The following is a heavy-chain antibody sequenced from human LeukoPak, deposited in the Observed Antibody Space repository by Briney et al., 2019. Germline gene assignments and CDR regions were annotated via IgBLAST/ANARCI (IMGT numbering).Heavy chain of an antibody. D-gene: IGHD1-14*01. Sequence: GASVKVSCKASDYTFSRYGISWVRQAPGQGLEWMGWISAYNGNTKHAQKLQDRVTMTTDTSTSTAYMELRSLRSDDTAVYYCSLDNPAGWVLWGQGTMVTVSS. J-gene: IGHJ3*01. V-gene: IGHV1-18*01. CDR3: SLDNPAGWVL. CDR2: ISAYNGNT. CDR1: DYTFSRYG.